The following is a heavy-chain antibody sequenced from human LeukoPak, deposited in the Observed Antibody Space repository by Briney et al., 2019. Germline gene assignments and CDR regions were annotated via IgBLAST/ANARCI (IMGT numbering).Heavy chain of an antibody. V-gene: IGHV4-61*08. Sequence: SETLSLTCTVSGGSITSGGHYWSWIRQHPGKGLEWIGYIYYSGSTNYNPSLKSRVTMSVDTSKNQFSLKLSSVTAADTAVYYCARDKDYFDSGGAFDIWGQGTMVTVSS. CDR2: IYYSGST. CDR1: GGSITSGGHY. CDR3: ARDKDYFDSGGAFDI. J-gene: IGHJ3*02. D-gene: IGHD3-22*01.